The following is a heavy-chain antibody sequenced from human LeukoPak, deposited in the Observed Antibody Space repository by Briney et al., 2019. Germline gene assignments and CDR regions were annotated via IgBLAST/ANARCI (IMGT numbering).Heavy chain of an antibody. D-gene: IGHD4-23*01. Sequence: SVKASCKASGGTFSSYAISWVRQAPGQGLEWMGGIIPIFGTANYAQKFQGRVTITTDGSTSTAYMELSSLRSEDTAVYYCANQDGRTVPTPRWGQGTLVTVSS. CDR2: IIPIFGTA. V-gene: IGHV1-69*05. CDR1: GGTFSSYA. CDR3: ANQDGRTVPTPR. J-gene: IGHJ4*02.